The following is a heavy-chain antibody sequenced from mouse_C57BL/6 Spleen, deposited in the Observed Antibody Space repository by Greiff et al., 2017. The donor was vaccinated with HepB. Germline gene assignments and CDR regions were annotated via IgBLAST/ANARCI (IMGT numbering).Heavy chain of an antibody. Sequence: EVMLVESGGGLVKPGGSLKLSCAASGFTFSDYGMHWVRQAPVKGLEWVAYISSGSSTIYYADTVKGRFTISRDNAKNTLFLQMTSLRSEDTAMYYCARKLWDYYAMDYWGQGTSVTVSS. CDR3: ARKLWDYYAMDY. CDR2: ISSGSSTI. J-gene: IGHJ4*01. V-gene: IGHV5-17*01. CDR1: GFTFSDYG. D-gene: IGHD1-3*01.